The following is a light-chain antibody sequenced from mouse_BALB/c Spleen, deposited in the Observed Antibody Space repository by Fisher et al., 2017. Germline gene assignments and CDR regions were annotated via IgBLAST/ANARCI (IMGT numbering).Light chain of an antibody. CDR3: QQYSGYPLT. J-gene: IGKJ4*01. CDR2: LTS. V-gene: IGKV4-68*01. CDR1: SSVSY. Sequence: IVMTQTTALMSASPGEKVTMTCSASSSVSYMYWYQQKPRSSPKPWIYLTSNLASGVPARFSGSGSGTSYSLTISSVEAEDAATYYCQQYSGYPLTFGSGTKLEIK.